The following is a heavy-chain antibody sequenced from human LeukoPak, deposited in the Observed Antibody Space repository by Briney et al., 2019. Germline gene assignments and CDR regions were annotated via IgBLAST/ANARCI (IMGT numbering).Heavy chain of an antibody. CDR2: INPNSGGT. CDR3: ASGPGRYSYGHLYYYYYMDV. D-gene: IGHD5-18*01. Sequence: ASVKVSCKASGYTFTGYYMHWVRQAPGQGLEWMGWINPNSGGTNYAQKFQGRVTMTRDTSISTAYMELSRLRSDDTAVYYCASGPGRYSYGHLYYYYYMDVWGKGTTVTVSS. V-gene: IGHV1-2*02. J-gene: IGHJ6*03. CDR1: GYTFTGYY.